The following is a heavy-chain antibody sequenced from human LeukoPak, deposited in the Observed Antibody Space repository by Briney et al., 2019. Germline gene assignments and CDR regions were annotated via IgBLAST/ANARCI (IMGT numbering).Heavy chain of an antibody. CDR3: TRVSVAGLY. Sequence: GGSLRLSCTTSGYTFGDYAMSWFRQAPGKGLEWISFIRSKAYGGTTEYAASVKGRFTISRDDSKSIAYLQMNSLKTEDTAVYYCTRVSVAGLYWGQGTLVTVSS. D-gene: IGHD6-19*01. V-gene: IGHV3-49*03. J-gene: IGHJ4*02. CDR2: IRSKAYGGTT. CDR1: GYTFGDYA.